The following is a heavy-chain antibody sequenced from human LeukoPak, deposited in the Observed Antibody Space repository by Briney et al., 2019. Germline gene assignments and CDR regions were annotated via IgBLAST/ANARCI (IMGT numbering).Heavy chain of an antibody. D-gene: IGHD3-9*01. CDR1: GGSFSGYY. CDR2: INHSGST. V-gene: IGHV4-34*01. J-gene: IGHJ4*02. CDR3: AREVRYFDWPGARGSLDY. Sequence: SETLSLTCAVYGGSFSGYYWSWIRQPPGKGLEWIGEINHSGSTNYNPSLKSRVTISVDTSKNQFSLKLSSVTAADTAVYYCAREVRYFDWPGARGSLDYWGQGTLVTVSS.